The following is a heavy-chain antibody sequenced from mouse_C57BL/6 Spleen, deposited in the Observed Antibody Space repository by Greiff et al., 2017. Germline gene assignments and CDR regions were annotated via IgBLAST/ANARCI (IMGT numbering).Heavy chain of an antibody. Sequence: QVQLQQPGAELVMPGASVKLSCKASGYTFTSYWMHWVKQRPGQGLEWIGEIDPSDSYTNYTQKFKGKSTLTVDKSSSTAYMQLSSLTSEDSAVYYCARHWDGSFDYWGQGTTLTVSS. J-gene: IGHJ2*01. CDR1: GYTFTSYW. V-gene: IGHV1-69*01. CDR3: ARHWDGSFDY. D-gene: IGHD4-1*01. CDR2: IDPSDSYT.